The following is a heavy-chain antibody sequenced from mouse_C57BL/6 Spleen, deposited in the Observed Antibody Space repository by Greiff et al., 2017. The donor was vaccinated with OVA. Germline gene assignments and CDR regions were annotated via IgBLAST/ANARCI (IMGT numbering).Heavy chain of an antibody. CDR3: SIYYYGSSLDYYAMDY. CDR1: GYAFSSSW. D-gene: IGHD1-1*01. CDR2: IYPGDGDT. V-gene: IGHV1-82*01. Sequence: VQLQQSGPELVKPGASVKISCKASGYAFSSSWMNWVKQRPGKGLEWIGRIYPGDGDTNYNGKFKGKATLTADKSSSTAYMQLSSLTSEDSAVYFCSIYYYGSSLDYYAMDYWGQGTSVTVSS. J-gene: IGHJ4*01.